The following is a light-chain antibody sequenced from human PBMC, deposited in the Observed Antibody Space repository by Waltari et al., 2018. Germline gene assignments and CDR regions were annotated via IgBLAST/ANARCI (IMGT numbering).Light chain of an antibody. J-gene: IGKJ4*01. CDR1: QGINNY. CDR2: YAS. CDR3: QQYNNSPPT. V-gene: IGKV1-33*01. Sequence: DIQMTQSPSSLSASVGDRVTITCRASQGINNYLSWYQQKPGKAPNPLIYYASSLETGVPSRFSGSRSGTDYSLTISSLQPEDIATYYCQQYNNSPPTFGGGTKVEIK.